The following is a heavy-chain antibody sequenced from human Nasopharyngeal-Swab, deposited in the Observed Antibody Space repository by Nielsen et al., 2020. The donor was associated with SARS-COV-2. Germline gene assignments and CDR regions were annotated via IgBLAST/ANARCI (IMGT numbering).Heavy chain of an antibody. V-gene: IGHV4-59*01. CDR3: ARDKPERSWRDWYFDL. Sequence: SETLSLTCTVSGGSISGYYWSWIRQPPGKGLEWIGYISHSGSTNYNPSLKSRVTMSMHTFKNQFSLKLNSVTAADTAVYYCARDKPERSWRDWYFDLWGRGTLVTVSS. J-gene: IGHJ2*01. CDR2: ISHSGST. CDR1: GGSISGYY. D-gene: IGHD1-14*01.